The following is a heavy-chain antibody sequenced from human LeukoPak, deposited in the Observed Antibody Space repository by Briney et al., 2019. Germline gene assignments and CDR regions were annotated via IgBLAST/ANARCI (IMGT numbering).Heavy chain of an antibody. D-gene: IGHD6-19*01. CDR3: ARAPVAEDGMDV. CDR1: GFTFSSYS. Sequence: GGSLRLPCAASGFTFSSYSMNWVRQAPGKGLEWASSISSRSSYIYYAYSVQGRFTISRDNAKNSLYLQMNSLRAEDTAVYYCARAPVAEDGMDVWGQGTTVTVSS. CDR2: ISSRSSYI. J-gene: IGHJ6*02. V-gene: IGHV3-21*01.